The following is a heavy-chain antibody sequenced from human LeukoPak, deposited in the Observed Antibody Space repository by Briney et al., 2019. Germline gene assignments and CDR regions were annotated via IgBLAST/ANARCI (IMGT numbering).Heavy chain of an antibody. CDR3: AKGTLEVATSAIDC. CDR2: VSGSGAST. CDR1: GFTFSSYA. V-gene: IGHV3-23*01. J-gene: IGHJ4*02. D-gene: IGHD5-24*01. Sequence: GGSLRLSCAASGFTFSSYAMNWVRQAPGKGLEWVSAVSGSGASTYYADSVKGRFTISRDNSKNTLYVQMNSLRAEDTAVYYCAKGTLEVATSAIDCWGQGTLVTVSS.